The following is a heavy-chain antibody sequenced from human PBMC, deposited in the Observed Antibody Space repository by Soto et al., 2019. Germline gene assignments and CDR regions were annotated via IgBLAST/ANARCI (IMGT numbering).Heavy chain of an antibody. J-gene: IGHJ4*02. CDR1: GFTFSSYG. D-gene: IGHD6-6*01. Sequence: GGSLRLSCAASGFTFSSYGMHWVRQAPGKGLEWVAVIWYDGSNKYYADSVKGRFTISRDNSKNTLYPQMNSLRAEDTAVYYCARDGREYSSCDYWGQGTPVTVSS. CDR2: IWYDGSNK. CDR3: ARDGREYSSCDY. V-gene: IGHV3-33*01.